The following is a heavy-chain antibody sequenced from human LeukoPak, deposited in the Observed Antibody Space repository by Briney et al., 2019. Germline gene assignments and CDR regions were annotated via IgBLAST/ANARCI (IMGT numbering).Heavy chain of an antibody. CDR2: IRYDGSNK. V-gene: IGHV3-30*02. CDR3: ARVGYSGYDDYGDPHYYFDY. CDR1: GFTFSSYG. Sequence: GGSLRLSCGASGFTFSSYGMHWVRQAPGKGLEWVAFIRYDGSNKYYADSVKGRFTISRDNAKNSLYLQMNSLRAEDTAVYYCARVGYSGYDDYGDPHYYFDYWGQGTLVTVSS. J-gene: IGHJ4*02. D-gene: IGHD5-12*01.